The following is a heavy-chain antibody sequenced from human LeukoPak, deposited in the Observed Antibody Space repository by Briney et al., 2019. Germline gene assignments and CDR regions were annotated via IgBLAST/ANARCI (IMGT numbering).Heavy chain of an antibody. CDR3: ARGGAAAAPNWFDH. CDR1: GFTFSSYS. D-gene: IGHD6-13*01. Sequence: GGSLRLSCAASGFTFSSYSMNWVRQAPGKGLEWVSSISSSSSYIYYADSVKGRFTISRDNAKNSLYLQMNSLRAEDTAVYYCARGGAAAAPNWFDHWGQGTLVTVSS. J-gene: IGHJ5*02. CDR2: ISSSSSYI. V-gene: IGHV3-21*01.